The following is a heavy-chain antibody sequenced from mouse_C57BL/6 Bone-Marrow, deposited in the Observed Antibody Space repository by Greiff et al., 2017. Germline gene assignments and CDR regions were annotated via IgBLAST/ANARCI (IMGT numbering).Heavy chain of an antibody. J-gene: IGHJ4*01. V-gene: IGHV1-64*01. CDR1: GYTFTSYW. CDR2: IHPNSGST. Sequence: QVQPQQPGAEPVKPGASVKLSRKASGYTFTSYWMHWVKQRPGQGLEWIGMIHPNSGSTNYNEKFKSKAKLTVDKSSSTAYMQVSSLTSEESAVYYCARNGNYRAYAMDYWGQGTSVTVVS. CDR3: ARNGNYRAYAMDY. D-gene: IGHD2-1*01.